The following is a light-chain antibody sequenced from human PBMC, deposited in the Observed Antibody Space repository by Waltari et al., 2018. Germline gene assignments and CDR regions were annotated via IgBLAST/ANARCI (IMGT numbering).Light chain of an antibody. Sequence: EIVLTQSPGTLSLSPGERATLSCRASQSVSSSYLAWYQQKPGQAPRVLVHGASNRATGLPYRFSASGPGTDFTLNISRLGPEDFAVYCWQPYVSSPWTFGQGTKVEIK. CDR1: QSVSSSY. V-gene: IGKV3-20*01. CDR3: QPYVSSPWT. CDR2: GAS. J-gene: IGKJ1*01.